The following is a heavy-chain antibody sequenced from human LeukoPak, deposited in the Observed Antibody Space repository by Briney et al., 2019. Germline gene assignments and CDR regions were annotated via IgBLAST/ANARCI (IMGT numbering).Heavy chain of an antibody. V-gene: IGHV3-48*03. Sequence: GGSLRLSCAASGFTFSNYDMNWARQAPGKGLEWVSYISSSPTTIFYADSVKGRFTISRDNAKKSLFLQMNSLRAEDTAVYYCARDLGDSGGWARGQGTMVTVSS. CDR3: ARDLGDSGGWA. J-gene: IGHJ3*01. CDR2: ISSSPTTI. D-gene: IGHD3-22*01. CDR1: GFTFSNYD.